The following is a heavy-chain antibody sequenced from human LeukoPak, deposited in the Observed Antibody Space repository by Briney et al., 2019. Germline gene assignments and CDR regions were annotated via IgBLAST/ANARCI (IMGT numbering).Heavy chain of an antibody. V-gene: IGHV4-61*02. Sequence: PSETLSLTCTVSGDSISSGDYYWSWIRQPAGKGLEWIGRISSSGSTNYNPSLKSRVTISVDTSKNQFSLKLSSVTAADTAVYYCATNYYDSSGYYPNDAFDIWGQGTMVTVSS. J-gene: IGHJ3*02. CDR1: GDSISSGDYY. CDR2: ISSSGST. CDR3: ATNYYDSSGYYPNDAFDI. D-gene: IGHD3-22*01.